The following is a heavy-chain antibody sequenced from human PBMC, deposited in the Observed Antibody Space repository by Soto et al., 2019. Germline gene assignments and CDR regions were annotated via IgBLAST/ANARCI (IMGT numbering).Heavy chain of an antibody. CDR3: ARQAGYSSGWSSFDY. CDR2: IYPGDSDT. D-gene: IGHD6-19*01. V-gene: IGHV5-51*01. Sequence: GESLKISCKGSGYNFATYWIGWVRQIPGKGPEWMGIIYPGDSDTRYTPSFQGQVTISADKSEGASYVHWDSLKASDTAMYYCARQAGYSSGWSSFDYWGQGTLVTVSS. CDR1: GYNFATYW. J-gene: IGHJ4*02.